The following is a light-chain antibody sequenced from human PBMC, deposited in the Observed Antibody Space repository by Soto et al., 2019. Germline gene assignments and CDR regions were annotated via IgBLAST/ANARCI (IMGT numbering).Light chain of an antibody. CDR1: QSVSNNY. J-gene: IGKJ1*01. Sequence: EIVFTHSPATLSLSPVERATLSCRASQSVSNNYLAWYQQKPGQAPRLLIYGASNRATGIPDRFSGSGSGTDFTLTISRLETEDFAVYYCQQYGSSGTFGQGTKVDI. CDR2: GAS. V-gene: IGKV3-20*01. CDR3: QQYGSSGT.